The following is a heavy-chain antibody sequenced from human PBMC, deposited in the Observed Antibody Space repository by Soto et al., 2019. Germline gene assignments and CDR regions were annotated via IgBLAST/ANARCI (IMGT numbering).Heavy chain of an antibody. CDR2: IYYSGST. CDR1: GGSIRSYY. J-gene: IGHJ3*02. CDR3: ASGVVVAATGAFDI. V-gene: IGHV4-59*01. Sequence: SETQSHPCTVSGGSIRSYYWRWIRQPPGKGLEWIGYIYYSGSTNYNPSLKSRVTISVDTSKNQFSLKLSSVTAADTAVYYCASGVVVAATGAFDIWGQGTMVTVSS. D-gene: IGHD2-15*01.